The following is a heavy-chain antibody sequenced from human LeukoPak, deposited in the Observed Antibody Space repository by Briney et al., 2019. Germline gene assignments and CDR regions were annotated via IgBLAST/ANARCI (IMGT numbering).Heavy chain of an antibody. Sequence: PGGSLRLSCAASGFTFSSYGMHWVRQAPGKGLEWVAVVWYDGSNKYYADSVKGRFTISRDNSKNTLYLQMNSLRAEDAAVYYCASSGYDWRYWGQGTLVTVSS. CDR2: VWYDGSNK. J-gene: IGHJ4*02. V-gene: IGHV3-33*01. CDR3: ASSGYDWRY. D-gene: IGHD5-12*01. CDR1: GFTFSSYG.